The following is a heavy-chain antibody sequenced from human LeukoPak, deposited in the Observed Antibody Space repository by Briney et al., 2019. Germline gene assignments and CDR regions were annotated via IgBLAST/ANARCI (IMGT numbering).Heavy chain of an antibody. CDR2: IYTGTT. Sequence: SETLSLTCTVSGGSISTFFWTWIRQSAGKGLEWIGRIYTGTTYYNPSLESRATISVHTSNNRFSLKLTSLPAADTAVYYCARGTEMTSFTGYYSFDYWGRGSLVTVPS. CDR1: GGSISTFF. D-gene: IGHD3-9*01. J-gene: IGHJ4*02. V-gene: IGHV4-4*07. CDR3: ARGTEMTSFTGYYSFDY.